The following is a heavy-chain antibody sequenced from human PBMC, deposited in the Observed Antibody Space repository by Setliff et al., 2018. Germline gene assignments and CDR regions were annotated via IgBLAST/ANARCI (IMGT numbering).Heavy chain of an antibody. CDR3: ARTCSGSGCYAGLES. J-gene: IGHJ4*02. V-gene: IGHV3-48*01. Sequence: GGSLRLSCAASGFTFSTYRMHWVRQAPGKGLEWVSYISNSGGVKYYTDSVKGRFTVSRDNSKNTLYLQMNSLRPEDTAVYYCARTCSGSGCYAGLESWGQGTPVTVSS. CDR1: GFTFSTYR. D-gene: IGHD2-15*01. CDR2: ISNSGGVK.